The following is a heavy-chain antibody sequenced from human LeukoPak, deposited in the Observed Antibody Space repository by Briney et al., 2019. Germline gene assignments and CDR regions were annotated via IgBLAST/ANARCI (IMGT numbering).Heavy chain of an antibody. CDR3: ASFYYGSGSYFRGSFDY. V-gene: IGHV1-69*04. CDR1: GGTFSSYA. J-gene: IGHJ4*02. Sequence: ASVKVSCKASGGTFSSYAISWVRQAPGQGLEWMGRIIPILGIANYAQKFQGRVTITADKSTSTAYMELSSLRSEDTAVYYCASFYYGSGSYFRGSFDYWGQGTLVTVSS. CDR2: IIPILGIA. D-gene: IGHD3-10*01.